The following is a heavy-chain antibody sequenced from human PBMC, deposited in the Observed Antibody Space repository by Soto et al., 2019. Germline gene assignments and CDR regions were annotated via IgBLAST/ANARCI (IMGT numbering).Heavy chain of an antibody. CDR1: GYTFTSYA. D-gene: IGHD2-15*01. V-gene: IGHV1-3*01. J-gene: IGHJ3*02. CDR3: ARRLPDIVVVVAASFPDAFDI. CDR2: INAGNGNT. Sequence: ASVKVSCTASGYTFTSYAMHWVRQAPGQRLEWMGWINAGNGNTKYSQKFQGRVTITRDTSASTAYMELSSLRSEDTAVYYCARRLPDIVVVVAASFPDAFDIWGQGTMVTVSS.